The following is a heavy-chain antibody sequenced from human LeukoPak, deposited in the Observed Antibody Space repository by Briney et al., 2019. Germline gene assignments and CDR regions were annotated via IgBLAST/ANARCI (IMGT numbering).Heavy chain of an antibody. CDR2: IYSDNT. CDR1: GFTVSSNS. V-gene: IGHV3-53*01. Sequence: GGSLRLSCTVSGFTVSSNSMSWVRQAPGKGLEWVSFIYSDNTHYSDSVKGRFTISRDNAKNSLYLQMNSLRAEDMAVYYCARDATGAAAGFDYWGQGTLVTVSS. D-gene: IGHD6-13*01. J-gene: IGHJ4*02. CDR3: ARDATGAAAGFDY.